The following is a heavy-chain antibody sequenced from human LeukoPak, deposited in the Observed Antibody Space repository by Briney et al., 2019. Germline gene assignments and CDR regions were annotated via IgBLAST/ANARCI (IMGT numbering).Heavy chain of an antibody. V-gene: IGHV3-53*01. CDR1: GYAVGSNY. Sequence: GGSLRLSCVASGYAVGSNYMSWVRQAPGKGLEWVSLIYSGGAIRYADSVKGRFTISRDSSKNTLFLQMNDLTVEDTARYYCARRPGNWGQGILVAVSS. CDR2: IYSGGAI. J-gene: IGHJ4*02. CDR3: ARRPGN. D-gene: IGHD1-14*01.